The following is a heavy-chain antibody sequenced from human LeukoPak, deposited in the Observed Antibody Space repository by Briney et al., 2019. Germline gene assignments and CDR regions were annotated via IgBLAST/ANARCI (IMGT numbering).Heavy chain of an antibody. CDR3: ASGRRNDYVWGSHFDI. J-gene: IGHJ3*02. Sequence: ASVKVSCKASGYTFTSYGISWVRQAPGQGLEWMGWISAYNGNTNYAQKLQGRVTITADESTSTAYMELSSLRSEDTAVYYCASGRRNDYVWGSHFDIWGQGTMVTVSS. CDR1: GYTFTSYG. CDR2: ISAYNGNT. V-gene: IGHV1-18*01. D-gene: IGHD3-16*01.